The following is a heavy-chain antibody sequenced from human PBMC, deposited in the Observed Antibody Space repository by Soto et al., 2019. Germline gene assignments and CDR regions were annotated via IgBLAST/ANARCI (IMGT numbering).Heavy chain of an antibody. CDR3: ATRPLLPGAP. CDR2: IYSSGST. V-gene: IGHV3-53*01. J-gene: IGHJ3*01. CDR1: GFTFSSTD. D-gene: IGHD3-22*01. Sequence: EVQLVESGGGLIQPGGSLRLSCAASGFTFSSTDMNWVRQAPGKGLEWVSLIYSSGSTYYADSVKGRFTISRDNSKNTLYLQMSSLRAEDTAVYYCATRPLLPGAPWGQGTMVTVSS.